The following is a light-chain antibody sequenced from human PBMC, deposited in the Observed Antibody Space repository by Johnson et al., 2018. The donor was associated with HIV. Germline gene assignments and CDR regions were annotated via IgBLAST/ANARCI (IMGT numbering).Light chain of an antibody. V-gene: IGLV1-51*02. CDR1: SSNIGKNY. Sequence: QSVLTQPPSVSAALGQKVTVSCAGSSSNIGKNYVSWYQQLPGTAPKVLIYESNKRPSGIPDRFSGSKSGSSATLGITGLQPGDEADYDCGTWDSSLSAYVFGTGTEVTVL. J-gene: IGLJ1*01. CDR3: GTWDSSLSAYV. CDR2: ESN.